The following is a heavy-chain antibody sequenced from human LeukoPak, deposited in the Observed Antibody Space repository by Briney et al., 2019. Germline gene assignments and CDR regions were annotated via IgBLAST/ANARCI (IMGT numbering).Heavy chain of an antibody. CDR3: TTDFIVEPAAMDC. D-gene: IGHD2-2*01. J-gene: IGHJ4*02. Sequence: GGSLRLSCAASGFTFSNAWMSWVRQAPGKGLEWVGRIKSKTDGGTTDYAAPVKGRFTISRDDSKNTLYLQMNSLKTEDTAVYYCTTDFIVEPAAMDCWGQGTLVTVSS. V-gene: IGHV3-15*01. CDR1: GFTFSNAW. CDR2: IKSKTDGGTT.